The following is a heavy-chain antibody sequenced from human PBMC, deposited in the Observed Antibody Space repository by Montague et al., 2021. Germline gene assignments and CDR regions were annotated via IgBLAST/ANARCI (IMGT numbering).Heavy chain of an antibody. D-gene: IGHD3-22*01. CDR2: VFYSGTT. Sequence: SETLSLTCSVPGDSFNSCSWSWIRQPPGKGLEWIGSVFYSGTTNYNPSLKSRVTMSADTSKNQVSLKVNSVTAADTAVYYCARLGSYESGGFFIWGQGTLVTVSS. J-gene: IGHJ4*02. CDR3: ARLGSYESGGFFI. CDR1: GDSFNSCS. V-gene: IGHV4-59*01.